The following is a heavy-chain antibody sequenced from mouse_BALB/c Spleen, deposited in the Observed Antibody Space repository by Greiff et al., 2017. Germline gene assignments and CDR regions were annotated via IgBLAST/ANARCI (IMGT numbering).Heavy chain of an antibody. Sequence: QVQLQQSGAELVMPGASVKMSCKASGYTFTDYWMHWVKQRPGQGLEWIGAIDTSDSYTSYNQKFKGKATLTVDESSSTAYMQLSSLTSEDSAVYYCARGEDVVGPFDYWGQGTTLTVSS. J-gene: IGHJ2*01. D-gene: IGHD1-1*01. CDR1: GYTFTDYW. V-gene: IGHV1-69*01. CDR2: IDTSDSYT. CDR3: ARGEDVVGPFDY.